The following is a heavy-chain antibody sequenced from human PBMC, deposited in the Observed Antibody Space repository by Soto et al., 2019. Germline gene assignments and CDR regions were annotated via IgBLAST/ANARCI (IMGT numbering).Heavy chain of an antibody. J-gene: IGHJ5*02. V-gene: IGHV4-34*01. Sequence: SETLSLTCAVYGGSFSGYYWSWIRQPPGKGLEWIGEINHSGSTNYNPSLKSRVTISVDTSKNQFSLKLSSVTAADTAVYYCARFGASPIAAAGTGDPNWFDPWGQGTLVTVSS. CDR3: ARFGASPIAAAGTGDPNWFDP. D-gene: IGHD6-13*01. CDR1: GGSFSGYY. CDR2: INHSGST.